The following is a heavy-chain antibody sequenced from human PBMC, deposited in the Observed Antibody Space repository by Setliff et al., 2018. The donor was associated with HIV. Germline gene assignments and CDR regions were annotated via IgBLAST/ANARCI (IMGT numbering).Heavy chain of an antibody. D-gene: IGHD6-19*01. CDR2: IYTNGST. CDR3: ASGREAVAGALHFDY. Sequence: SETLSLTCTVSGGSISSYFWSWIRQPPGKGLEWIGYIYTNGSTNYNPSLKSRVTISVDTSKNQFSLKLNSVTAADTAVYHCASGREAVAGALHFDYWGQGPLVTVSS. J-gene: IGHJ4*02. V-gene: IGHV4-4*08. CDR1: GGSISSYF.